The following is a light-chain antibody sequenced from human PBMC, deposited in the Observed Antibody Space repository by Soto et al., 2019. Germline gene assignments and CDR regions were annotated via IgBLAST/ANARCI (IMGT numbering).Light chain of an antibody. CDR2: GVY. CDR3: QPYNNWPLT. J-gene: IGKJ4*01. CDR1: QSLRTN. Sequence: EILMTQSPATLSVSPGERATLSCRASQSLRTNSLAWYQQKPGQAPRLLISGVYSRAAGIPDRFSGSGSGTDFTLTINSLQSEDFAVYYCQPYNNWPLTFGGGTKVDIK. V-gene: IGKV3D-15*01.